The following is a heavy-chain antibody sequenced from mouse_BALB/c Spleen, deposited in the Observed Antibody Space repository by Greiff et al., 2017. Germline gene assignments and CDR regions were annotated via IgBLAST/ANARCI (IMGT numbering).Heavy chain of an antibody. CDR2: ISSGGST. J-gene: IGHJ3*01. CDR3: ARYGDGSLFAY. Sequence: EVKVVESGGGLVKPGGSLKLSCAASGFTFSSYAMSWVRQTPEKRLEWVASISSGGSTYYPDSVKGRFTISRDNAKNNLYLQMSSLRSEDTALYYCARYGDGSLFAYWGQGTLVTVSA. D-gene: IGHD1-1*01. CDR1: GFTFSSYA. V-gene: IGHV5-6-5*01.